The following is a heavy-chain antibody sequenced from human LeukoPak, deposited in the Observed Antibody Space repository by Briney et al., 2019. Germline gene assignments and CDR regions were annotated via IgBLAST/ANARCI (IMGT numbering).Heavy chain of an antibody. D-gene: IGHD3-3*01. Sequence: SGGSLRLSCAASGFTFSSYGMHWVRQAPGKGLEWVAVISYDGSNKYYADSVKGRFTISRDNSKNTLHLQMNSLRAEDAAVYYCARAGVDSSGYYYQGFDYWGQGTLVTVSS. J-gene: IGHJ4*02. V-gene: IGHV3-30*03. CDR3: ARAGVDSSGYYYQGFDY. CDR1: GFTFSSYG. CDR2: ISYDGSNK.